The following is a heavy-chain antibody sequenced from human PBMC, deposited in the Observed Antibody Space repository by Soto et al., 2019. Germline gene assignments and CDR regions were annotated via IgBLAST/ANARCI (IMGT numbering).Heavy chain of an antibody. CDR2: ISSSSSTI. CDR3: AREGSSGWNGLNWFDT. CDR1: GFTFSSYS. D-gene: IGHD6-19*01. Sequence: EVQLVESGGGLVQPGGSLRLSCAASGFTFSSYSMNWVRQAPGKGLEWVSYISSSSSTIYYADSVKGRFTISRDNAKNSLDRQMNSLRAEETAVYYCAREGSSGWNGLNWFDTWGQGTLVTVSS. J-gene: IGHJ5*02. V-gene: IGHV3-48*01.